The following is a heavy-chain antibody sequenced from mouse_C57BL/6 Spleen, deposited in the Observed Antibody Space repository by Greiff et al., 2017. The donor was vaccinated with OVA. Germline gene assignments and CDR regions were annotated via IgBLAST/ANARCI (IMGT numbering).Heavy chain of an antibody. V-gene: IGHV5-16*01. CDR1: GFTFSDYY. Sequence: EVQLVESEGGLVQPGSSMKLSCTASGFTFSDYYMAWVRQVPEKGLEWVANINYDGSSTYYLDSLKSRFIISRDNAKNILYLQMSSLKSEDTATYYCARDGGGYYGYFDYWGQGTTLTVSS. J-gene: IGHJ2*01. CDR2: INYDGSST. D-gene: IGHD2-3*01. CDR3: ARDGGGYYGYFDY.